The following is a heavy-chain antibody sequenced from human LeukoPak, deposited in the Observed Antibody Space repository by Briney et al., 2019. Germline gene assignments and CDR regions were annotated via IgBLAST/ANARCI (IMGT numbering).Heavy chain of an antibody. D-gene: IGHD3-3*01. CDR2: IIPIFGTA. CDR1: GGTFSSYA. CDR3: ARVLRFLGGGNYFDY. Sequence: SVKVSCKASGGTFSSYAISWVRQAPGQGLEWMGGIIPIFGTANYAQKFQGRVAITADESTSTAYMELSSLRSEDTAVYYCARVLRFLGGGNYFDYWGQGTLVTVSS. J-gene: IGHJ4*02. V-gene: IGHV1-69*13.